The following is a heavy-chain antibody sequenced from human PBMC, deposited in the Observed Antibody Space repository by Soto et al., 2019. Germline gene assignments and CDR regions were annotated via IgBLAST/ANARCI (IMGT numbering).Heavy chain of an antibody. V-gene: IGHV3-15*01. CDR2: IKSKTDGGTT. CDR3: TTPTLYDYVWGSYRDAFDI. Sequence: GGSLRLSCAASGFTFSNAWMSWVRQAPGKGLEWVGRIKSKTDGGTTDYAAPVKGRFTISRDDSKNTLYLQMNSLKTEDTAVYYCTTPTLYDYVWGSYRDAFDIWGQGTMVTVSS. J-gene: IGHJ3*02. D-gene: IGHD3-16*02. CDR1: GFTFSNAW.